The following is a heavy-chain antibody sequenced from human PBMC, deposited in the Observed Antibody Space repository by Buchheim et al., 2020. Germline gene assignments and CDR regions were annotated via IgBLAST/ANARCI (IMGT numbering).Heavy chain of an antibody. V-gene: IGHV1-69*12. D-gene: IGHD5-12*01. J-gene: IGHJ6*02. CDR2: IIPIFGTA. Sequence: QVQLVQSGAEVKKPGSSVKVSYKASGGTFGSYAISWVRQAPGQGLEWMGGIIPIFGTANYAQKFQGRVTITADESTSTAYMELSSLRSEDTAVYYCARGMRGYGVNYYYGMDVWCQGTT. CDR1: GGTFGSYA. CDR3: ARGMRGYGVNYYYGMDV.